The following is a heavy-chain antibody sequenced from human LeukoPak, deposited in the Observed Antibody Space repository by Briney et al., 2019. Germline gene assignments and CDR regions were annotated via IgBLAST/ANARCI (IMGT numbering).Heavy chain of an antibody. Sequence: PGGSLRLSCAASGFTFSSYGMHWVRQAPGKGLEWVAVISYDGSNKYYADSVKGRFTISRDNSKNTLYLQMNSLRAEDTAVYYCAKDRLRGYSGYDDDAFDIWAKGQWSPSLQ. D-gene: IGHD5-12*01. V-gene: IGHV3-30*18. CDR2: ISYDGSNK. CDR3: AKDRLRGYSGYDDDAFDI. J-gene: IGHJ3*02. CDR1: GFTFSSYG.